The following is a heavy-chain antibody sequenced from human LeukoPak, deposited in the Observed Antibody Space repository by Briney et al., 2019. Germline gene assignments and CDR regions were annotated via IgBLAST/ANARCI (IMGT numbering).Heavy chain of an antibody. CDR1: GASITTYY. V-gene: IGHV4-59*01. CDR2: IYHSGST. CDR3: AREYSTSSEGDYFDY. Sequence: SETLSLTCTVSGASITTYYWTWIRQPPGKGLEWIGYIYHSGSTNYNPSLKSRVTISLDTSRNQFSLRLSSVTAAGTAVYFCAREYSTSSEGDYFDYWGQGSLATVSS. J-gene: IGHJ4*02. D-gene: IGHD6-6*01.